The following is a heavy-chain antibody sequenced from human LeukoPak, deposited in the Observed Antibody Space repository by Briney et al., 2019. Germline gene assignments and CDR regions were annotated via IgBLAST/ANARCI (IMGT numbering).Heavy chain of an antibody. D-gene: IGHD5-18*01. CDR3: AKTGLEDTAMDFDY. J-gene: IGHJ4*02. CDR2: FDPEDGET. CDR1: GYTLTELS. V-gene: IGHV1-24*01. Sequence: ASVKVSCKVSGYTLTELSMHWVRQAPGKGLEWMGGFDPEDGETIYAQKFQGRVTMTEDTSTDTAYMELSSLRSEDTAVYYCAKTGLEDTAMDFDYWGQGTLVTVSS.